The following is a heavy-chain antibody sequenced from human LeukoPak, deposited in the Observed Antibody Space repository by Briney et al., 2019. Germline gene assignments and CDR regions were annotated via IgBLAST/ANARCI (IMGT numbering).Heavy chain of an antibody. V-gene: IGHV3-7*03. CDR3: ARRNAMDV. J-gene: IGHJ6*02. Sequence: GGSLRLSCAASGLTFSNYWMTWVRQAPGKGLEWVANINRDGSERYYVDSVKGRFTISRDDAKSSLYLQMNSLRAEDTAVYYCARRNAMDVWGQGTTVIVFS. CDR2: INRDGSER. CDR1: GLTFSNYW.